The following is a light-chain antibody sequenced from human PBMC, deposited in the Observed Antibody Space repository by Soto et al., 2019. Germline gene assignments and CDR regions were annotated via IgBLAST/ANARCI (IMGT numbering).Light chain of an antibody. CDR2: GAS. Sequence: EIVLTQSPGTLSLSPGERATLSCRASQSVSSSYLAWYQQKPGQAPRLLIHGASNRATGIPDRFSGRGSGTDFTLTISRLEPEDSAVYYCQQYGNSPVTFGQGTKLEIK. V-gene: IGKV3-20*01. CDR3: QQYGNSPVT. J-gene: IGKJ2*01. CDR1: QSVSSSY.